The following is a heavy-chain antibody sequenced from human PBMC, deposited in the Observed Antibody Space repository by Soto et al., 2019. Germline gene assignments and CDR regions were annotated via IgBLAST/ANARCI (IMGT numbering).Heavy chain of an antibody. CDR1: GYTFTGYY. CDR2: INPNSGGT. CDR3: AREGYSGYEKGAYGMDV. V-gene: IGHV1-2*04. D-gene: IGHD5-12*01. J-gene: IGHJ6*02. Sequence: ASVKVSCKASGYTFTGYYMHWVRQAPGQGLEWMGWINPNSGGTNYAQKFQGWVTMTRDTSISTAYMELSRLRSDDTAVYYCAREGYSGYEKGAYGMDVRGQGTTVTVSS.